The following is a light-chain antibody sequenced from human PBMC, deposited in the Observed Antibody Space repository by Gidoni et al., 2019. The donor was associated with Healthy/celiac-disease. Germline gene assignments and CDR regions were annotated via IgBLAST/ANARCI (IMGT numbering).Light chain of an antibody. V-gene: IGKV3-20*01. J-gene: IGKJ5*01. CDR1: QSVSSRY. Sequence: EIVFTQSPGTLSLSPGERATLSCRASQSVSSRYLAWYQQKPGQAPRLLIYGASSRATGIPDRFSGSGSGTYFTLTISRLEPEDLAVYYCQQYSSSITFGQGTRLEIK. CDR3: QQYSSSIT. CDR2: GAS.